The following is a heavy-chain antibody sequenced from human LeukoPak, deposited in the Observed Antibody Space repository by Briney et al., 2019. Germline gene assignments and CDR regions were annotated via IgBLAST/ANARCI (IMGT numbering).Heavy chain of an antibody. CDR1: GFTFSSYA. D-gene: IGHD6-19*01. Sequence: GGSLRLSCAASGFTFSSYAMSWVRQAPGKGLEWVSTISGSGGGGTSYYADSVKGRFTISRDNSKNKLYLQMNSLRAEDTAIYSCAKDLYTTGWWGYFDYWGQGPLVTVSS. CDR3: AKDLYTTGWWGYFDY. V-gene: IGHV3-23*01. CDR2: ISGSGGGGTS. J-gene: IGHJ4*02.